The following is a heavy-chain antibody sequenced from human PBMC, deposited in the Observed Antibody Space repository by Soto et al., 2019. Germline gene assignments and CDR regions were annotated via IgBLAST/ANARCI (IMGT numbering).Heavy chain of an antibody. CDR3: ARADPYGSGSYYPQILGYYYYYMDV. Sequence: KKTRASVKVSCKASGYTFTSYGISWVRQAPGQGLEWMGWISAYNGNTNYAQKLQGRVTMTTDTTTSTAYMELRSLRSDDTAVYYCARADPYGSGSYYPQILGYYYYYMDVWGKGTTVTVSS. V-gene: IGHV1-18*01. D-gene: IGHD3-10*01. CDR1: GYTFTSYG. CDR2: ISAYNGNT. J-gene: IGHJ6*03.